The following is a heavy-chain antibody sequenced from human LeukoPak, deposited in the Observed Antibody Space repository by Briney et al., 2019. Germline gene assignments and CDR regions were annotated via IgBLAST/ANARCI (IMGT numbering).Heavy chain of an antibody. D-gene: IGHD5-18*01. CDR3: ARTGGYNYEPGDL. Sequence: GEPMKISCRGSGYSFNAYWITWVRQMPGKSLEWMGRIEPYDSNTNLSPSFQGHVTISVDKAISTAYLHWSRPKAWDTAMYYCARTGGYNYEPGDLWGQGTLVTVSS. CDR1: GYSFNAYW. CDR2: IEPYDSNT. J-gene: IGHJ5*02. V-gene: IGHV5-10-1*01.